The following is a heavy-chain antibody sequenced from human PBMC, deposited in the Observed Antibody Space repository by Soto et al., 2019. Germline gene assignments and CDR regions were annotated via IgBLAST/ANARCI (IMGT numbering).Heavy chain of an antibody. J-gene: IGHJ6*03. CDR1: GGSIRGYC. Sequence: QVQLQESGPTLVKPSETLSLTCTASGGSIRGYCWTWIRQPPGEGLEWIGCICNSGTTNSNPSLRCRLATSIDTPKDQFALQLSSVTVADTAFYYCAGCGSIAVATRRLMDVWGKGPTVTVSS. CDR2: ICNSGTT. D-gene: IGHD6-13*01. CDR3: AGCGSIAVATRRLMDV. V-gene: IGHV4-59*03.